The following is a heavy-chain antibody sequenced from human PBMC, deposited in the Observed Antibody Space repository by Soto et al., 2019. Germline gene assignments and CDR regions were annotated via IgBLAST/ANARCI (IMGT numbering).Heavy chain of an antibody. CDR1: GFTFDDDA. Sequence: EVQLVESGGGLVQPGRSLRLSCAASGFTFDDDAMHWVRQAPGKGLEWVSGISWNSGTIVYADSVKGRFTISRDNAKYSLYIQMNSLRGEDTALYYCAKDMRGGSSSSRYYYGLDVWGQGTTVTVSS. CDR2: ISWNSGTI. V-gene: IGHV3-9*01. CDR3: AKDMRGGSSSSRYYYGLDV. J-gene: IGHJ6*02. D-gene: IGHD6-13*01.